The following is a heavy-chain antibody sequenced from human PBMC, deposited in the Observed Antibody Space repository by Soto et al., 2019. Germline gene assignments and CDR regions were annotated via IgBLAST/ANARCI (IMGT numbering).Heavy chain of an antibody. CDR3: APSLYSSGWHRGFDP. V-gene: IGHV2-5*01. D-gene: IGHD6-19*01. CDR2: IYWNDAK. CDR1: GFSLSTSGVG. Sequence: QITLKESGPTLVKPTQTLTLTCTFSGFSLSTSGVGVGWIRQPPGKALEWLALIYWNDAKRYSPSLKSRLTIAKDTSKSQVVLTTTNMDPVDTATYYCAPSLYSSGWHRGFDPWGQGTLVTVSS. J-gene: IGHJ5*02.